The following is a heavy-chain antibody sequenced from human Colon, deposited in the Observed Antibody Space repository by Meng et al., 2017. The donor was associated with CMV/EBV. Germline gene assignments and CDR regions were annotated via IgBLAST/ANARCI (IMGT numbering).Heavy chain of an antibody. D-gene: IGHD4-11*01. CDR3: ARDNRENSNLDAFDI. CDR2: ISDTYI. Sequence: AASGFTLSRYSMNWVRQAPGKGLEWLSFISDTYIFYADSVKGRFTISRDNAKKSLYLQMNSLRDDDTAVYYCARDNRENSNLDAFDIWGQGTVVTVSS. J-gene: IGHJ3*02. V-gene: IGHV3-21*01. CDR1: GFTLSRYS.